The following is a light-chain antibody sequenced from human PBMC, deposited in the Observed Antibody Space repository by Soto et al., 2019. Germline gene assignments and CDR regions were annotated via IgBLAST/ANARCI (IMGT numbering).Light chain of an antibody. V-gene: IGLV2-14*01. Sequence: QSVLTQPASVSGSPGQSITISCTGTSSDVGGYNYVSWYQQHPGKAPKLMIYDVSNRPSGVSNRFSGSKSGNTASLTISGRQAADEDDYYCSSYTSSSTLWVFGGGTQLTVL. CDR3: SSYTSSSTLWV. CDR1: SSDVGGYNY. CDR2: DVS. J-gene: IGLJ3*02.